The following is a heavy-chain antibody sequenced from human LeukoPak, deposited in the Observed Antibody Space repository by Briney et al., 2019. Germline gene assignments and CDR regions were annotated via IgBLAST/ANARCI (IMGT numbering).Heavy chain of an antibody. CDR2: ISGSGRNT. CDR3: AKRQYYYGSGRRLADY. Sequence: GGSLRLSCAASGFMFNSYAMNWVRQAPGKGLEWVSAISGSGRNTYYADSVKGRFTISRDNSKNTLYLQMNSLRAEDTAVYYCAKRQYYYGSGRRLADYWGQGTLVTVSS. J-gene: IGHJ4*02. V-gene: IGHV3-23*01. CDR1: GFMFNSYA. D-gene: IGHD3-10*01.